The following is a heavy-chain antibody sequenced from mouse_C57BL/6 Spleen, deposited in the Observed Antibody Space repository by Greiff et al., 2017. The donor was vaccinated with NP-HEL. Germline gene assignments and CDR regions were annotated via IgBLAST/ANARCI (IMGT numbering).Heavy chain of an antibody. CDR1: GYTFTSYW. V-gene: IGHV1-69*01. J-gene: IGHJ2*01. CDR2: IDPSDSYT. D-gene: IGHD2-1*01. Sequence: QVQLQQPGAELVMPGASVKLSCKASGYTFTSYWMHWVKQRPGQGLQWIGEIDPSDSYTNYNQKFKGKSTLTVDKSSSTAYMQLSSLTSEDSAVYYCASGNGNYYFDYWGQGTTLTVSS. CDR3: ASGNGNYYFDY.